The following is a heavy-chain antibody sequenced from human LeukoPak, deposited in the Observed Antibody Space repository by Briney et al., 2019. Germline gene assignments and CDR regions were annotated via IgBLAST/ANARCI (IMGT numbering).Heavy chain of an antibody. Sequence: HSGGSLRLSCAASGFTFSSFAMGWVRQAPGKGLGWVSGISGSGINTYYADSVKGRFTISRDNSKGTLYLQMNSLRAEDTAVYYCAKRYTSGWYQYYFDCWGQGTLVTVSS. V-gene: IGHV3-23*01. D-gene: IGHD6-13*01. J-gene: IGHJ4*02. CDR1: GFTFSSFA. CDR2: ISGSGINT. CDR3: AKRYTSGWYQYYFDC.